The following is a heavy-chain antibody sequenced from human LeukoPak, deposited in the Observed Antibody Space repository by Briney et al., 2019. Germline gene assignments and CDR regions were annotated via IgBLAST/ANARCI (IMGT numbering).Heavy chain of an antibody. CDR1: GFSFSGYG. CDR3: AKVIYFWNGMDV. V-gene: IGHV3-30*18. Sequence: GRSLRLSCAASGFSFSGYGMHWVRQAPGKGLEWVAVISYDGSDKKYGDSVKGRFTISRDNSKNTLYLQMNSLRAEDTAVYYCAKVIYFWNGMDVWGQGTTVTVS. D-gene: IGHD3-3*01. J-gene: IGHJ6*02. CDR2: ISYDGSDK.